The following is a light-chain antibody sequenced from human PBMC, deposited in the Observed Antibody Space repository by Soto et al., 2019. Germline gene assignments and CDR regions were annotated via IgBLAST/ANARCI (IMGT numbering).Light chain of an antibody. CDR3: SSYTSSSLYV. CDR1: SSDVGYSNY. CDR2: DVS. V-gene: IGLV2-14*01. Sequence: QSALTQPASVSVSPGQSITISCTGTSSDVGYSNYVSWYQQLPGKAPKLMIFDVSDRPSGVSNRLAGSKSGSTASLTISGLHAEDEEDYYCSSYTSSSLYVFGTGTKVTVL. J-gene: IGLJ1*01.